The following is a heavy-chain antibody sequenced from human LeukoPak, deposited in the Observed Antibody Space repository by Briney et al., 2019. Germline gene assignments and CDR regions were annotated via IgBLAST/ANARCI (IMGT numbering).Heavy chain of an antibody. CDR2: ISGDGGRT. Sequence: GGSLRLSCAASGFTFHDNAMHWVRQAPGKGLEWASLISGDGGRTYNADSVKGRFTISRDNSKSSLYLQMNSLRAEDTALYYCAKDRGIAAAYWYFDLWGRGTLVTVSS. CDR1: GFTFHDNA. D-gene: IGHD6-13*01. CDR3: AKDRGIAAAYWYFDL. V-gene: IGHV3-43*02. J-gene: IGHJ2*01.